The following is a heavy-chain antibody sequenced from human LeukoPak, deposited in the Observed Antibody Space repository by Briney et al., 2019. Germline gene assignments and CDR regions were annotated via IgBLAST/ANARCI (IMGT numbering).Heavy chain of an antibody. D-gene: IGHD6-13*01. CDR1: GFTFSSYS. CDR3: ARDRRSSSWYAKNYFDY. CDR2: SSSSSSTI. J-gene: IGHJ4*02. Sequence: PGGSLRLSCAASGFTFSSYSMNWVRQAPGKGLEWVSYSSSSSSTIYYADSVKGRFTISRDNAKNSLYLQMNSLGAEDTAVYYCARDRRSSSWYAKNYFDYWGQGTLVTVSS. V-gene: IGHV3-48*01.